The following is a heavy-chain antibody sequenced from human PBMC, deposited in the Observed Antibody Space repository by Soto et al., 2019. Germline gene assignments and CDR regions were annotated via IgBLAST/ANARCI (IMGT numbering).Heavy chain of an antibody. J-gene: IGHJ4*02. CDR3: ARDRYYYGSGSSKY. CDR2: ISYDGSNK. V-gene: IGHV3-30-3*01. CDR1: GFTFSSYA. D-gene: IGHD3-10*01. Sequence: WGSLRLSCAASGFTFSSYAMHWVRQAPGKGLEWVAVISYDGSNKYYADSVKGRFTISRDNSKNTLYLQMNSLRAEDTAVYYRARDRYYYGSGSSKYWGQGTLVPVSP.